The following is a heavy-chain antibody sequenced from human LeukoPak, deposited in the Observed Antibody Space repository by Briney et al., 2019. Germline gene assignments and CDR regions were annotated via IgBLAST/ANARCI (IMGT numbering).Heavy chain of an antibody. CDR3: ARGGNWFDP. J-gene: IGHJ5*02. CDR2: ISTFGDYI. CDR1: GFTFKSYS. D-gene: IGHD1-26*01. V-gene: IGHV3-21*01. Sequence: PGGSLRLSCAASGFTFKSYSMNWVRQASGKGMEWVSSISTFGDYIYYADSVKGRFTISRDNANNSLYLQMNSPRAEDTAVYHCARGGNWFDPWGQGTLVTVSS.